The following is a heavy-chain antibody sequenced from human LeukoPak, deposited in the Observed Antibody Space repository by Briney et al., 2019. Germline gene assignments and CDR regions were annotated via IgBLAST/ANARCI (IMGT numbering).Heavy chain of an antibody. CDR1: GFTFSSYW. Sequence: PGGSLRLSCAASGFTFSSYWMSWVRQAPGKGLEWVANIKQDGSEKYYVDSVKGRFTISRDNAKNSLYLQMNSLRAEDTAVYYCARDRSYLGMAKYYYDSSGYAFDIWGQGTMVTVSS. CDR2: IKQDGSEK. CDR3: ARDRSYLGMAKYYYDSSGYAFDI. J-gene: IGHJ3*02. V-gene: IGHV3-7*01. D-gene: IGHD3-22*01.